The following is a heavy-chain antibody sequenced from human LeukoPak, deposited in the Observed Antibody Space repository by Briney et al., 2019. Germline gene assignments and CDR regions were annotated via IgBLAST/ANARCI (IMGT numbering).Heavy chain of an antibody. CDR2: IYYSGST. CDR3: ARTPRTRYDFWSSYTVYFDY. Sequence: SETLSLTCTVSGGSISSSSYYWGWIRQPPGKGLEWIGSIYYSGSTYYNPSLKSRVTISVDTSKNQFSLKLSSVTAADTAVYSCARTPRTRYDFWSSYTVYFDYWGQGTLVTVSS. J-gene: IGHJ4*02. CDR1: GGSISSSSYY. D-gene: IGHD3-3*01. V-gene: IGHV4-39*01.